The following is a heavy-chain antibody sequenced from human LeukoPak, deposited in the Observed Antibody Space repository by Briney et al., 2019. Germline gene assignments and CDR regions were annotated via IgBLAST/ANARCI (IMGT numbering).Heavy chain of an antibody. V-gene: IGHV3-48*03. J-gene: IGHJ6*02. CDR1: GFTFSSYE. CDR3: ARRLPYYGMDV. CDR2: IGGIGSI. Sequence: GGSLRLSCAASGFTFSSYEIHWVRQALGKGLEWVSKIGGIGSIMYADSVKGRFTISTDSAKSSVYLQMNSLRAEDTAVYYCARRLPYYGMDVWGQGTTVTVSS.